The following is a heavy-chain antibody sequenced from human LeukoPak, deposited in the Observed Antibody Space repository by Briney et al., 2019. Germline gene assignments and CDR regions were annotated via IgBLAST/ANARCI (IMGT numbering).Heavy chain of an antibody. D-gene: IGHD6-6*01. CDR2: ISYDGSNK. CDR1: GFTFNIYA. J-gene: IGHJ4*02. CDR3: ARGGHRPYSSSNDFFDY. Sequence: GGSLRLSCAASGFTFNIYAMHWVRQAPGKGLEWVSFISYDGSNKYYADSVKGRFTISRDNSKNTLYLQMNSLRAEDTAVYYCARGGHRPYSSSNDFFDYWGQGTLVTVSS. V-gene: IGHV3-30-3*01.